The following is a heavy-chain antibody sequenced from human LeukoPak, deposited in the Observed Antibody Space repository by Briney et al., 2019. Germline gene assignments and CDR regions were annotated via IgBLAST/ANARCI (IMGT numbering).Heavy chain of an antibody. CDR1: GYTFTGYY. CDR2: INPNSGGT. D-gene: IGHD6-13*01. V-gene: IGHV1-2*06. Sequence: ASVKVSCKASGYTFTGYYMHWVRQAPGQGLEWMGRINPNSGGTNYAQKFQGRVTMTRHTSISTAYMELSRLRSDDTAVYYCARALKGIAAAKLGLAYWGQGTLVTVSS. CDR3: ARALKGIAAAKLGLAY. J-gene: IGHJ4*02.